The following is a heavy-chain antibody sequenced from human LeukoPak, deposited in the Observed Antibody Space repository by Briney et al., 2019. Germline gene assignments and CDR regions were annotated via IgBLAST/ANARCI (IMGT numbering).Heavy chain of an antibody. Sequence: GASVMVSCKASGDTFKKYTINWVRQVPGQGLEWMGGIIPIFRSANYAPSFEGRLTITADESTNTVFMDLSSLRSEGTAVYYCARGYFYDSSGYSFDYWGQGTLVTVFS. CDR2: IIPIFRSA. J-gene: IGHJ4*02. CDR1: GDTFKKYT. CDR3: ARGYFYDSSGYSFDY. D-gene: IGHD3-22*01. V-gene: IGHV1-69*13.